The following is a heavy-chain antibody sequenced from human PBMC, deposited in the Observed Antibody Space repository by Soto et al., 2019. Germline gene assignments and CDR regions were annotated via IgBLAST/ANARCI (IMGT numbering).Heavy chain of an antibody. J-gene: IGHJ3*02. D-gene: IGHD3-10*01. V-gene: IGHV4-59*01. CDR1: GDFIGYCY. CDR2: IYYSGGT. CDR3: ARADYYGSGRYYRPPLSAFDI. Sequence: SEARCLSWTGSGDFIGYCYWTVIRLPPGKGLEWFGYIYYSGGTRYNPSLTSRVTISVDPSKNQFALKLSSVTAADTAVYYCARADYYGSGRYYRPPLSAFDIWGQGPMLTLSS.